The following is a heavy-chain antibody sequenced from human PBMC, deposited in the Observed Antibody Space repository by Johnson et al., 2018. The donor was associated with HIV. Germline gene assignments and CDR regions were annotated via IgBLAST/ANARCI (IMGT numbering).Heavy chain of an antibody. CDR3: ARDGESQQLPLGDAFDV. V-gene: IGHV3-30*03. CDR1: GFTFSSSG. CDR2: ISYDGSNK. D-gene: IGHD6-13*01. Sequence: QVQLVESGGGVVQPGRSLRLSCAASGFTFSSSGMHWVRQAPGKGLEWVAVISYDGSNKYYADSVKGRFTISRDNSKNTLYLQMNSLRAEDTAVYYCARDGESQQLPLGDAFDVWGQGTMVTVSS. J-gene: IGHJ3*01.